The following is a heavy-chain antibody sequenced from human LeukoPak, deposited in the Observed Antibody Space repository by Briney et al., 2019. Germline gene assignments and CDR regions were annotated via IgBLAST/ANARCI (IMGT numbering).Heavy chain of an antibody. Sequence: GGSLRLSCAASGFTFSSYGMHWVRQAPGKGLEWVAVISYDGSNKYYADSVKGRFTISRDNAKKSLYLQMNSLRAEDTAVYYCARDGDFWSAQGAFDIWGQGTMVTVSS. D-gene: IGHD3-3*01. V-gene: IGHV3-30*03. CDR2: ISYDGSNK. J-gene: IGHJ3*02. CDR3: ARDGDFWSAQGAFDI. CDR1: GFTFSSYG.